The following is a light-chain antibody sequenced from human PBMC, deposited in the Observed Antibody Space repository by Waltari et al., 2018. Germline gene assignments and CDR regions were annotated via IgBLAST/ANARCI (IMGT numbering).Light chain of an antibody. CDR3: QQYATSPPD. Sequence: VLTQSPATLSLSPGERATLSCRASQSVSSSNLAWYQQKPGQAPRLLTFGASSRTTGIPDRFSGSGSGTDFTLTISRLEPEDFAVYYCQQYATSPPDFGPGTKVDI. J-gene: IGKJ3*01. V-gene: IGKV3-20*01. CDR1: QSVSSSN. CDR2: GAS.